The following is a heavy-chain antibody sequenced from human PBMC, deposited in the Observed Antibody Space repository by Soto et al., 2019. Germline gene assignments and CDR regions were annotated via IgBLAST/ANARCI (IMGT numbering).Heavy chain of an antibody. CDR3: TKVRSIAAHYYGMDV. Sequence: LRLSCAASGFTFSGSAMHWVRQASGKGLEWVGRIRSKANSYATAYAASVKGRFTISRDDSKNTAYLQMNSLRTEDTAVYYCTKVRSIAAHYYGMDVWGQGTTVTVSS. J-gene: IGHJ6*02. CDR2: IRSKANSYAT. D-gene: IGHD6-6*01. V-gene: IGHV3-73*01. CDR1: GFTFSGSA.